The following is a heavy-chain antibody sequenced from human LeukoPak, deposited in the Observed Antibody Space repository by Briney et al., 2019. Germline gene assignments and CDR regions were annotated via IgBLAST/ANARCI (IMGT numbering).Heavy chain of an antibody. CDR3: ARDLIVVAVKRYYFDY. CDR1: GFIFSSYA. D-gene: IGHD6-19*01. J-gene: IGHJ4*02. CDR2: ISYDGSNK. Sequence: GGSLRLSCAASGFIFSSYAMHWVRQAPGKGLEWVAVISYDGSNKYYADSVKGRFTISRDNSKNTLYLQMNSLRAEDTAVYYCARDLIVVAVKRYYFDYWGQGTLVTVSS. V-gene: IGHV3-30-3*01.